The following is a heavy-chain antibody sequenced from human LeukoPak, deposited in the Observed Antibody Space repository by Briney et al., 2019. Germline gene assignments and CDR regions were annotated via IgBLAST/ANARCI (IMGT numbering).Heavy chain of an antibody. J-gene: IGHJ4*02. CDR3: ARGQNGSGSYYNPGPPDY. V-gene: IGHV4-34*01. D-gene: IGHD3-10*01. Sequence: SETLSLTCAVYGGSFSGYYWSWIRQPPGKGLEWIGEINHSGSTNYNPSLKSRVTISVDTSKNQFSPKLSSVTAADTAVYYCARGQNGSGSYYNPGPPDYWGQGTLVTVSS. CDR2: INHSGST. CDR1: GGSFSGYY.